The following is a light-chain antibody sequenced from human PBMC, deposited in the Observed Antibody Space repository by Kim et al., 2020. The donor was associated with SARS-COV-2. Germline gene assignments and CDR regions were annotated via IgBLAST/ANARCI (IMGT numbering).Light chain of an antibody. V-gene: IGLV3-25*03. J-gene: IGLJ1*01. CDR3: QSADGSGTYV. Sequence: QQKSGQAPLLVIYKDTERPSGIPGRFSGSRSGTTVTLTISRVQAEDDAAYYCQSADGSGTYVFG. CDR2: KDT.